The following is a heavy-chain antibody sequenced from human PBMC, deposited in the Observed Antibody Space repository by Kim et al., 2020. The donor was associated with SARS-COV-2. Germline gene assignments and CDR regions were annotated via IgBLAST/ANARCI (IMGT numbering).Heavy chain of an antibody. CDR3: TTLLRYFDWLAVKYYYYGMDV. D-gene: IGHD3-9*01. Sequence: GGSLRLSCAGSGFTFSNAWMSWVRQAPGKGLEWVGRIKSKTDGGTTDYAAPVKGRFTISRDDSKNTLYLQMNSLKTEDTAVYYCTTLLRYFDWLAVKYYYYGMDVWGQGTTVTVSS. V-gene: IGHV3-15*01. CDR1: GFTFSNAW. CDR2: IKSKTDGGTT. J-gene: IGHJ6*02.